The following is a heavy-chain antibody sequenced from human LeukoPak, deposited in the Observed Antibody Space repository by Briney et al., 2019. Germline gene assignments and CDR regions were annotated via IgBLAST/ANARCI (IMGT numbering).Heavy chain of an antibody. CDR2: ISYDASNK. Sequence: GGSLRPSCVVSGFTFSSYGFHWVRQAPGKGLEWVAVISYDASNKYYADSVKGRFTISRDNSKNTLFLQMNSLRAEDTAVYYCAREEVGAVYFDFWGQGTLVTVSS. D-gene: IGHD1-26*01. CDR1: GFTFSSYG. V-gene: IGHV3-30*03. J-gene: IGHJ4*02. CDR3: AREEVGAVYFDF.